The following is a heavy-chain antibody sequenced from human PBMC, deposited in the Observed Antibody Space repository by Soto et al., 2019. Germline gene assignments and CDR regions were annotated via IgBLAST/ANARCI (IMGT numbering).Heavy chain of an antibody. CDR2: ISHYGNT. J-gene: IGHJ5*02. CDR3: ARNGECTSGICHVGWFDP. Sequence: QVRLQESGPGLVEPSGTLSLTCGVSGGSMRNYDWWSWVRQTPGKGLEWIGEISHYGNTNYNPSRKRRGTMSIDTSKNQFSLKVRSLTAADTAMYYCARNGECTSGICHVGWFDPWGQGTLVSVSS. V-gene: IGHV4-4*02. CDR1: GGSMRNYDW. D-gene: IGHD5-12*01.